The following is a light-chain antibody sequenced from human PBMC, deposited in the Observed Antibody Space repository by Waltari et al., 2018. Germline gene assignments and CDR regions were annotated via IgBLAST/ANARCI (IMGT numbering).Light chain of an antibody. CDR2: DTS. CDR3: QYRTNWPLT. J-gene: IGKJ4*01. CDR1: QSVTSY. V-gene: IGKV3-11*01. Sequence: EIVLTQSPGTLSLSPGERATLSCRTSQSVTSYLAWYQQKPGQPPRLLIYDTSNRATGIPSRFTGSGSGTDFTLTISSLEPEEFAVYYCQYRTNWPLTFGGGTKVEMK.